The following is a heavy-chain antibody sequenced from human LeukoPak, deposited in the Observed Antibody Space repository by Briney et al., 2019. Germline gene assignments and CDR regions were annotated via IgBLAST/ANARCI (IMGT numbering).Heavy chain of an antibody. CDR2: INPNSGGT. Sequence: GASVKVSCKASGYTFTGYYMHWVRQAPGQGLEWMGWINPNSGGTNYAQKFQGRVTMTRDTSISTAYMELSRLRSDDTAVYYCARANTYYDFWSGYPTSGLFDYWGQGTLVTVSS. CDR1: GYTFTGYY. D-gene: IGHD3-3*01. V-gene: IGHV1-2*02. CDR3: ARANTYYDFWSGYPTSGLFDY. J-gene: IGHJ4*02.